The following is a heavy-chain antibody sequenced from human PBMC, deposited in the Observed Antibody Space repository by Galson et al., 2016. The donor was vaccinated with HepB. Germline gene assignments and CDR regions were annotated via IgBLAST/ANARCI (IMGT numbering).Heavy chain of an antibody. J-gene: IGHJ6*02. V-gene: IGHV3-48*02. CDR1: GFTFSSYS. Sequence: SLRLSCAASGFTFSSYSMNWVRQAPGKGLEWVSYIRSSSSTIYYADSVKGRFTISRDNAKNSLYLQMNSLRDEDTAVYYCARDRVSGDFWSGYYTGIGMDVWGQGTTVT. CDR3: ARDRVSGDFWSGYYTGIGMDV. CDR2: IRSSSSTI. D-gene: IGHD3-3*01.